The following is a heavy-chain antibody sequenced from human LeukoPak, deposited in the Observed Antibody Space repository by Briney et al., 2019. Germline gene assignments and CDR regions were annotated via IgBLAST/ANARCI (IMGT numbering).Heavy chain of an antibody. V-gene: IGHV4-59*01. Sequence: SETLSLTCTVSGGSISSYYWSWIRQPPGKGLEWIGYIYYSGSTNYNPSLKSRVTISVDTSKNQFSPKPSSVTAADTAVYYCARYPVHCSSTSCRSLGAFDIWAKGQWSPSLQ. CDR2: IYYSGST. J-gene: IGHJ3*02. D-gene: IGHD2-2*01. CDR1: GGSISSYY. CDR3: ARYPVHCSSTSCRSLGAFDI.